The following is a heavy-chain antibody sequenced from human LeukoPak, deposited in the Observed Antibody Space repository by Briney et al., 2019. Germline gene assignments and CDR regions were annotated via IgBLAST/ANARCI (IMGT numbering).Heavy chain of an antibody. CDR1: GGSISSYY. Sequence: SETLSLTCTVSGGSISSYYWSWIRQPPGKGLEWIGYIYYSGSTNYNPSLKSRVTISVDTSKNQFSLKLSSVTAADTAVYYCARGDSGSYYVPLDYWGQGTLVTFSS. CDR3: ARGDSGSYYVPLDY. CDR2: IYYSGST. D-gene: IGHD1-26*01. V-gene: IGHV4-59*01. J-gene: IGHJ4*02.